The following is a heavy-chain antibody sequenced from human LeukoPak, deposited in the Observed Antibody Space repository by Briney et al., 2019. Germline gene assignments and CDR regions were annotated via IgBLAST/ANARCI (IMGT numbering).Heavy chain of an antibody. CDR1: GFTFSSYG. V-gene: IGHV3-30*03. D-gene: IGHD6-13*01. J-gene: IGHJ6*02. Sequence: PGGSLRLSCAASGFTFSSYGMHWVRQAPGKGLEWVAVISYDGSNKYYADSVKGRFTISRDNSKNTLYLQMNSLRAEDTAVYYCARQLTSSSWYQGPPGGSPYYYYGMDVWGQGTLVTVSS. CDR2: ISYDGSNK. CDR3: ARQLTSSSWYQGPPGGSPYYYYGMDV.